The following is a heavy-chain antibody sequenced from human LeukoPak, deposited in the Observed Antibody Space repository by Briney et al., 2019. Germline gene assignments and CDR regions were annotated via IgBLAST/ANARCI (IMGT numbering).Heavy chain of an antibody. V-gene: IGHV3-23*01. CDR2: ISVSGSST. CDR3: AKDRDGGATTTAKGFDC. J-gene: IGHJ4*02. D-gene: IGHD1-26*01. Sequence: GGSLRLSCADSGFTISKYGMIWVRQAPGKGLEWVSGISVSGSSTYYADSVRGRFTISRDNSKNTLYLQMSSLRAEDTAVYYCAKDRDGGATTTAKGFDCWGQGTLVTVSS. CDR1: GFTISKYG.